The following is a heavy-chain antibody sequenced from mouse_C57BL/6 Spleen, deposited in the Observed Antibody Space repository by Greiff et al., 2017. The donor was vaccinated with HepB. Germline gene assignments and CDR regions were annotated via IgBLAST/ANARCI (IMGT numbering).Heavy chain of an antibody. CDR2: INPNNGGT. CDR1: GYTFTDYN. J-gene: IGHJ1*03. V-gene: IGHV1-18*01. D-gene: IGHD1-1*01. CDR3: ARAGSYYYGSSHHWYFDV. Sequence: VQLQQSGPELVKPGASVKIPCKASGYTFTDYNMDWVKQSHGKSLEWIGDINPNNGGTIYNQKFKGKATLTVDKSSSTAYMELRSLTSEDTAVYYCARAGSYYYGSSHHWYFDVWGTGTTVTVSS.